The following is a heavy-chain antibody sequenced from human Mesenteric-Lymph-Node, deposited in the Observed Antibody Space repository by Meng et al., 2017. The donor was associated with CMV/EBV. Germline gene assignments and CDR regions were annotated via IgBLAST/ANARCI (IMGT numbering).Heavy chain of an antibody. CDR1: GGSFSGYY. Sequence: GSLRLSCAVYGGSFSGYYWSWIRQPPGKGLEWIGEINHSGSTNYNPSLKSRVTISVDTSKNQFSLKLSSVTAADTAVYYCARGVGIVVVPAAHYYYGMDVWGQGTTVTVS. D-gene: IGHD2-2*01. V-gene: IGHV4-34*01. CDR2: INHSGST. J-gene: IGHJ6*02. CDR3: ARGVGIVVVPAAHYYYGMDV.